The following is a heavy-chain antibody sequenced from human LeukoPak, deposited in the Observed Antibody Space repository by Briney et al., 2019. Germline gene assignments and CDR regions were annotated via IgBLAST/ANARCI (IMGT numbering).Heavy chain of an antibody. D-gene: IGHD5-12*01. CDR1: GYTFTSYY. V-gene: IGHV1-46*01. J-gene: IGHJ4*02. CDR3: ARLTIPTIPY. CDR2: INPSGGST. Sequence: ASVKVSCKASGYTFTSYYMHRVRQAPGQGLEWMGIINPSGGSTSYAQKFQGRVTMTRDMSTSTVYMELSSLRSEDTAVYYCARLTIPTIPYWGQGTLVTVSS.